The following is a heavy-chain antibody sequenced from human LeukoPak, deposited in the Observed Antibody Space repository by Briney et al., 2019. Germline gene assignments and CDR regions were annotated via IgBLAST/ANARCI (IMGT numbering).Heavy chain of an antibody. V-gene: IGHV3-30*18. D-gene: IGHD4-17*01. J-gene: IGHJ4*02. Sequence: GGSLRLSCAASGFSFISYGMHWVRQAPGKGLEWVGVISDDGRNKNYADSVKGRFTISRDYSKDTLYLQMNSLRDEDTAVYYCAKRPSDYGDYLTYFDYWGQGTLVTVSS. CDR2: ISDDGRNK. CDR3: AKRPSDYGDYLTYFDY. CDR1: GFSFISYG.